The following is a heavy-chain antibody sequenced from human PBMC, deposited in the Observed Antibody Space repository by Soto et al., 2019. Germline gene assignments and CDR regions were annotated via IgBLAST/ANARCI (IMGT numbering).Heavy chain of an antibody. Sequence: QLQLQESGPGLVKPSETLSLTCTVSGGSISSSSYYWGWIRQPPGKGLEWIGTIFYSGTTYYNPSLKSRVTISVDPSKNQFSLEVSSVTAADTAVYYCARQMLWFGASGGSWFDTWGQGTLVTVSS. CDR1: GGSISSSSYY. V-gene: IGHV4-39*01. D-gene: IGHD3-10*01. J-gene: IGHJ5*02. CDR2: IFYSGTT. CDR3: ARQMLWFGASGGSWFDT.